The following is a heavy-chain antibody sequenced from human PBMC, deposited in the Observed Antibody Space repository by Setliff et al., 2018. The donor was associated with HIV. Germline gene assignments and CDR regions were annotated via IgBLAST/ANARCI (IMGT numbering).Heavy chain of an antibody. Sequence: PSETLSLTCTVSGGSIGPYYWSWIRQPPGKGLEWIGYAHYSETTDFSPSLKSRVSISLDTSKNQFSLNLRSVTAADTAVYYCASGQMVWGYWGQGTLVTV. CDR1: GGSIGPYY. D-gene: IGHD7-27*01. J-gene: IGHJ4*02. V-gene: IGHV4-59*12. CDR2: AHYSETT. CDR3: ASGQMVWGY.